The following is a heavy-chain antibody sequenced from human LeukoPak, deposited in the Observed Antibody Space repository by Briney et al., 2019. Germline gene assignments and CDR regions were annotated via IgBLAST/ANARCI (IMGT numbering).Heavy chain of an antibody. CDR2: ISSSSSYI. V-gene: IGHV3-21*01. CDR1: GFTFSSYS. Sequence: PGGSLRLSCAASGFTFSSYSMNWVRQAPGKGLEWVSSISSSSSYIYYADSVKGRFTISRDNAKNSLYLQMNSLRAEDTAVYYCARGSPGGLDSDYWGQGTLVTVSS. J-gene: IGHJ4*02. CDR3: ARGSPGGLDSDY. D-gene: IGHD2-15*01.